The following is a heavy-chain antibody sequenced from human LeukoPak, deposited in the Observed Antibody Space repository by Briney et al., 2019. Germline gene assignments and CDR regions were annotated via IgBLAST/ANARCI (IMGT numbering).Heavy chain of an antibody. CDR2: ISSSGSTI. Sequence: GGSLRLSCAASGFTFSDYYMSWIRQAPGKGLEWVSYISSSGSTIYYADSVKGRFTISRDNAKNSLYLQMNSLRAEDAAVYYCARDQNYYDSSALGYWGQGTLVTVSS. V-gene: IGHV3-11*04. CDR3: ARDQNYYDSSALGY. CDR1: GFTFSDYY. J-gene: IGHJ4*02. D-gene: IGHD3-22*01.